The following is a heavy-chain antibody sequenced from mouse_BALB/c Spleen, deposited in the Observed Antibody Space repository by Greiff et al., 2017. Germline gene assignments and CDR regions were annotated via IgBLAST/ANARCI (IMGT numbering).Heavy chain of an antibody. V-gene: IGHV1-54*01. D-gene: IGHD2-4*01. J-gene: IGHJ4*01. CDR2: INPGSGGT. CDR3: ARLNYDYDEAMDY. Sequence: QVQLQQSGAELVRPGPSVKVSCKASGYAFTNYLLEWVKQRPGQGLEWIGVINPGSGGTNYNEKFKGKATLTADKSSSTAYMQLSSLTSDDSAVYFCARLNYDYDEAMDYWGQGTSVTVSS. CDR1: GYAFTNYL.